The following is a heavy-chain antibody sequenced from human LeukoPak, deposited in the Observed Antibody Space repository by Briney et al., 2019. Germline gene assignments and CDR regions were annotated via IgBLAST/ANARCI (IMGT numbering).Heavy chain of an antibody. J-gene: IGHJ4*02. Sequence: SETLSLTCTVSGASISRYYWSWIRQPPGEGLEWIGYMYYTGSTNYNPSLKSRVTISVDTSKNQFSLKLTSVTAADTAVYFCAGGSLVVAGRVDYWGQGTLVTVSS. CDR1: GASISRYY. CDR2: MYYTGST. CDR3: AGGSLVVAGRVDY. D-gene: IGHD6-19*01. V-gene: IGHV4-59*08.